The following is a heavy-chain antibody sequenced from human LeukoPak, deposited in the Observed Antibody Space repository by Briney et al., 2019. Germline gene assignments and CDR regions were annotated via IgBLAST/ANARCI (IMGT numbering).Heavy chain of an antibody. CDR2: INPSGGST. D-gene: IGHD2-15*01. CDR3: ARDPGYCSGGSCSLYFDY. V-gene: IGHV1-46*01. Sequence: ASVKVSCKAFGYTFTSYYMHWVRQAPGQGLEWMGIINPSGGSTSYAQKFQGRVTMTRDTSTSTVYMELSNLRSEDTAVYYWARDPGYCSGGSCSLYFDYWGQGTLVTVSS. CDR1: GYTFTSYY. J-gene: IGHJ4*02.